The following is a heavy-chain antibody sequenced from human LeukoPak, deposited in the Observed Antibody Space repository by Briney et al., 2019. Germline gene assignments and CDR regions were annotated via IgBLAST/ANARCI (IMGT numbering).Heavy chain of an antibody. CDR3: ARFLKSSVGWDLYYFDY. CDR1: GGSISGYY. D-gene: IGHD6-19*01. CDR2: IYYSGST. Sequence: SETLSLTCTVSGGSISGYYWSWIRQPPGKGLEWIGYIYYSGSTNYNPSLKSRVTISVDTSKNQFSLKLSSVTAADTAVYYCARFLKSSVGWDLYYFDYWGQGTLVTVSS. J-gene: IGHJ4*02. V-gene: IGHV4-59*01.